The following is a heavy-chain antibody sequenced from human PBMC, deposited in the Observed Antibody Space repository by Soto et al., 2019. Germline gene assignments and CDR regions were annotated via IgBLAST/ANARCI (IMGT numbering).Heavy chain of an antibody. V-gene: IGHV3-73*01. Sequence: QPGGSLRCSCAASGFTFSCSAMQRVRQASGKGLEWVGRIRIKANSYATAYAASVKGRFTISRDDSKNTAYLQMNSLKTEDTAVYYCTRHTDPDYGDYYYYGMDVWGQGTTVTVSS. CDR2: IRIKANSYAT. J-gene: IGHJ6*02. CDR3: TRHTDPDYGDYYYYGMDV. CDR1: GFTFSCSA. D-gene: IGHD4-17*01.